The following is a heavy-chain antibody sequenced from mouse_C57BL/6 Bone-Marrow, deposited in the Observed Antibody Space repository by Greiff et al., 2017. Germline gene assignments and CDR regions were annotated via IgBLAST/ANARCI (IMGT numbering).Heavy chain of an antibody. Sequence: QVQLKESGPGLVQPSQRLSITCTVSGFSLTSYGVHWVRQSPGKGLEWLGVIWSGGSTDYNAAFISRLSISKDNSNSQVFFKMNILQADDTAIYCCVSLGRGFAYWGQGTLVTVSA. V-gene: IGHV2-2*01. CDR3: VSLGRGFAY. J-gene: IGHJ3*01. D-gene: IGHD4-1*01. CDR1: GFSLTSYG. CDR2: IWSGGST.